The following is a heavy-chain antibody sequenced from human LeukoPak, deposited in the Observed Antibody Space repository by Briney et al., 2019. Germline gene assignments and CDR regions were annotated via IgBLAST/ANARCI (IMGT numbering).Heavy chain of an antibody. D-gene: IGHD3-10*01. CDR1: GFTFSNAW. J-gene: IGHJ4*02. CDR2: IKSKTDGGTT. V-gene: IGHV3-15*01. Sequence: PGGSLRLSCAASGFTFSNAWMSWVRQAPGKGLEWVGRIKSKTDGGTTDYAAPVKGRFTISRDDSKNTLYLQMNSLKTEDTAVYYCTTDPGPLYCYGSELPFDYWGQGTLVTVSS. CDR3: TTDPGPLYCYGSELPFDY.